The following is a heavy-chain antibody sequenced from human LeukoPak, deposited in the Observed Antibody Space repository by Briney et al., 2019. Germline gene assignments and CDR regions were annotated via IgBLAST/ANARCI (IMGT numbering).Heavy chain of an antibody. CDR3: ARPTIYDIWSGYNVLGYFDY. Sequence: PSETLSLTCTVSGGSISSYYWSWVRQPPGKGLEWIGYIYYSGSTNYNPSLKSRVTISVDTSKNQFSLKLSSVTAADTAVYYCARPTIYDIWSGYNVLGYFDYWGQGTLVTVSS. V-gene: IGHV4-59*01. CDR1: GGSISSYY. D-gene: IGHD3-3*01. CDR2: IYYSGST. J-gene: IGHJ4*02.